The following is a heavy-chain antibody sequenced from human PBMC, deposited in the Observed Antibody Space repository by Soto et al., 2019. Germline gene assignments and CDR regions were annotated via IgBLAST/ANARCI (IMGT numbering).Heavy chain of an antibody. CDR1: GFTFSFYA. V-gene: IGHV3-23*01. CDR2: LGVSGGSA. J-gene: IGHJ4*02. D-gene: IGHD3-16*01. CDR3: VKDLGGRPSRFDY. Sequence: PGGSLRLSCEASGFTFSFYAFGWVRQAPGKGLEWVSSLGVSGGSAFYIDSVKGRFAVSRDDSKNTLYLQMNSLRAEDTAIYYCVKDLGGRPSRFDYWGQGTLVTVSS.